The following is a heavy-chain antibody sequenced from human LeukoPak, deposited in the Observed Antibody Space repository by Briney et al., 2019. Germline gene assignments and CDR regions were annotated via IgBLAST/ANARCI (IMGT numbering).Heavy chain of an antibody. D-gene: IGHD6-13*01. CDR2: ISSSSSYI. J-gene: IGHJ4*02. CDR1: GLTFSSYS. CDR3: ARVQRSSWAPAGY. Sequence: GGSLRLFCAASGLTFSSYSMNWVRQAPGKGLEWVSSISSSSSYIYYADSAKGRFTISRDNAKNSLYLQMNSLRAEDTAVYYCARVQRSSWAPAGYWGQGTLVTVSS. V-gene: IGHV3-21*01.